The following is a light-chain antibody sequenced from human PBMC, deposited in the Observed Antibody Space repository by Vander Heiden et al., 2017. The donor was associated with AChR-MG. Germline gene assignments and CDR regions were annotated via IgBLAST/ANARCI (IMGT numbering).Light chain of an antibody. CDR3: QEDYSYSKT. CDR2: TAS. V-gene: IGKV1-5*03. J-gene: IGKJ1*01. CDR1: QSISSR. Sequence: DIQMTQSPSTLSSSVGDRVTITCRASQSISSRLAWYQQKPGKAPNLLIYTASTLESGVPSRFSGSGSGTEFPLTISSLQPDDFATYYCQEDYSYSKTFGQGTKVEIK.